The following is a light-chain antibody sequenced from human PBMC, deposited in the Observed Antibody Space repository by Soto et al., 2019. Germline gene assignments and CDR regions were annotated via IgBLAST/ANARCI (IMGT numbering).Light chain of an antibody. CDR2: AAS. V-gene: IGKV1-27*01. Sequence: DIQMTQSPSSLSASVGDRVTITCRASQGISTYLAWYQQKPGKVPKLLIYAASTLQSGVPSRFSGSGSGTDFTLTSSSRQPEDVATDYCQKYNRAPHTFGQGTKLEIK. CDR1: QGISTY. J-gene: IGKJ2*01. CDR3: QKYNRAPHT.